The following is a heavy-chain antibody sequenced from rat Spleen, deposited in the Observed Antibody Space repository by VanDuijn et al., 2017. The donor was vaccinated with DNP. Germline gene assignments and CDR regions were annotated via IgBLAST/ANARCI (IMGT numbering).Heavy chain of an antibody. V-gene: IGHV5-29*01. CDR2: ISYDGSST. J-gene: IGHJ1*01. CDR1: EFTFSKSD. Sequence: EVQLVESGGGLVQPGRSLKLSCVASEFTFSKSDVAWVRQAPTKGLEWVATISYDGSSTYYRDSVKGRFTISRDNAKSTLYLQMDSLRSEDTATYYCARPDFWGPGTMVTVSS. CDR3: ARPDF.